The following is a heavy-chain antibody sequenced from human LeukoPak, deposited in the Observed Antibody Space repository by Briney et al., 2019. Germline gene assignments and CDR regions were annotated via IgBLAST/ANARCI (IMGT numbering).Heavy chain of an antibody. Sequence: GGSPRLSCAASGFTFSSYDMHWVRQATGKGLEWVSAIGTTGDTYYPDSVRGRFTISRENAKNSLYLQMNSLRAGDTAVYYCASSPSYSSSWYALDSWGQGTLVTVSS. CDR3: ASSPSYSSSWYALDS. J-gene: IGHJ4*02. D-gene: IGHD6-13*01. V-gene: IGHV3-13*01. CDR2: IGTTGDT. CDR1: GFTFSSYD.